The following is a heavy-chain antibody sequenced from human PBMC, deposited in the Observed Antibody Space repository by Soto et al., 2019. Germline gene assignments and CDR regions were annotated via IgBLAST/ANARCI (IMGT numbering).Heavy chain of an antibody. J-gene: IGHJ4*02. D-gene: IGHD5-18*01. V-gene: IGHV4-59*01. CDR2: VYYNGDT. CDR1: GDSMSTNY. Sequence: SETLSLTCIVSGDSMSTNYSHWIRQPPGKALEWIGYVYYNGDTNYNPSLNSRVTISVDTSMNQLSLRLSSVTAADTAVYYCARGGTTMVKYYFDYWGQGALVTVSS. CDR3: ARGGTTMVKYYFDY.